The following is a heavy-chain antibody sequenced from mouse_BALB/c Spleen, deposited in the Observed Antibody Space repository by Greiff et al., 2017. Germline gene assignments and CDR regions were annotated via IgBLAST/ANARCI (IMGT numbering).Heavy chain of an antibody. Sequence: EVNLVESGGGLVQPGGSRKLSCAASGFTFSSFGMHWVRQAPEKGLEWVAYISSGSSTIYYADTVKGRFTISRDNPKNTLFLQMTSLRSEDTAMYYCARSPYYGNYGYYAMDYWGQGTSVTVSS. CDR2: ISSGSSTI. CDR1: GFTFSSFG. V-gene: IGHV5-17*02. D-gene: IGHD2-10*01. CDR3: ARSPYYGNYGYYAMDY. J-gene: IGHJ4*01.